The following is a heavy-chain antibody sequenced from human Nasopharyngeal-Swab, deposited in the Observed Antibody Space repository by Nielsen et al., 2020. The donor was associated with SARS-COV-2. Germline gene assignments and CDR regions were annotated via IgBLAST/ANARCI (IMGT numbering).Heavy chain of an antibody. Sequence: SETLSLTCTVSGGSISSSSYYWSWIRQPPGKGLEWIGYIYYSGSTNYNPSLKSRVTISVDTSKNQFSLKLNSVTAADTAVYYCARSCSSTSCFWNYYGMDVWGQGTTVTVSS. V-gene: IGHV4-61*01. CDR2: IYYSGST. D-gene: IGHD2-2*01. CDR1: GGSISSSSYY. J-gene: IGHJ6*02. CDR3: ARSCSSTSCFWNYYGMDV.